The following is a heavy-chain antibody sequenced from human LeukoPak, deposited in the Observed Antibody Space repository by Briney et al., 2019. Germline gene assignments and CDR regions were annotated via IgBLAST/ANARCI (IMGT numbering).Heavy chain of an antibody. J-gene: IGHJ6*03. V-gene: IGHV1-69*01. CDR3: ARGHDSSGYLYYCYYMDV. CDR1: GSTFSSYA. CDR2: IIPIFGTA. D-gene: IGHD3-22*01. Sequence: GASVKVSCKASGSTFSSYAISWVRQAPGQGLEWMGGIIPIFGTANYAQKFQGRVTITADESTSTAYMELSSLRSEDTAVYYCARGHDSSGYLYYCYYMDVWGKGTTVTVSS.